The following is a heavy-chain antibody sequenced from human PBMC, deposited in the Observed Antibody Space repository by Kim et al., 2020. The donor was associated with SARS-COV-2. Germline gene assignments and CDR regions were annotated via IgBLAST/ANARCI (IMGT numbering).Heavy chain of an antibody. CDR1: GGTFSSYA. Sequence: SVKVSCKASGGTFSSYAISWVRQAPGQGLEWMGRIIPILGIANYAQKFQGRVTINADKSTSTAYMELSSLRSEDTAVYYCARATMTTVINQDYWGQGTLVTVSS. D-gene: IGHD4-4*01. J-gene: IGHJ4*02. CDR2: IIPILGIA. V-gene: IGHV1-69*04. CDR3: ARATMTTVINQDY.